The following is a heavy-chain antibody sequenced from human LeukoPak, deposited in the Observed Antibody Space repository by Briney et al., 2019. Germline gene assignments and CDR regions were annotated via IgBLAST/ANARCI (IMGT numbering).Heavy chain of an antibody. CDR3: ARGSDYYDSSGYPVPEFDY. Sequence: GALRLSCAASGFTFSSYAMHWVRQAPGKGLEWVALIWNDGSKIYYVDSVKGRFTISRDNAKNSLYLQMNSLRAEDTAVYYCARGSDYYDSSGYPVPEFDYWGQGTLVTVSS. CDR1: GFTFSSYA. CDR2: IWNDGSKI. D-gene: IGHD3-22*01. J-gene: IGHJ4*02. V-gene: IGHV3-33*01.